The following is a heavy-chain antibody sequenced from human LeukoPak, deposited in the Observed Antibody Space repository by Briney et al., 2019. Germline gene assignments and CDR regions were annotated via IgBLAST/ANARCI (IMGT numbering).Heavy chain of an antibody. V-gene: IGHV1-3*01. CDR1: GYTFTSYA. CDR3: ARERLDDLYYYYGMDV. J-gene: IGHJ6*02. Sequence: ASVNVSCKASGYTFTSYAMHWVRQAPGQRLEWMGWINAGDGNTKYSQKFQGRVTITRDTSASTAYMELSSLRSEDTAVYYCARERLDDLYYYYGMDVWGQGTTVTVSS. CDR2: INAGDGNT. D-gene: IGHD3-3*01.